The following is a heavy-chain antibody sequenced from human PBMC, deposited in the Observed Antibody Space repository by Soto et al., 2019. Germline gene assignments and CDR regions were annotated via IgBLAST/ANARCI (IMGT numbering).Heavy chain of an antibody. Sequence: QVQLQESGPGLVKPSETLSLTCTVSGGSISSSYWSWIRQPPGKGLEGIGYMYDSGSTHYNPSLRSRFTXXVXTXXKQFSLKLSSVTAADTAVYYCARGSGNYYYYGLDVWGQGTTVTVSS. D-gene: IGHD1-26*01. CDR2: MYDSGST. V-gene: IGHV4-59*01. J-gene: IGHJ6*02. CDR1: GGSISSSY. CDR3: ARGSGNYYYYGLDV.